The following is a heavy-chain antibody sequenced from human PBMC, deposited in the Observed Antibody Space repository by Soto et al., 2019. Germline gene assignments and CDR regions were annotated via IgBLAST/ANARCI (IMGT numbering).Heavy chain of an antibody. D-gene: IGHD2-21*02. J-gene: IGHJ6*02. Sequence: SETLSLTCAVYGGSFSGYHWTWIRQSPGKGLEWIGYIHHSGSILYNPSLKSRVTISVDTSKNQFSLHLSSVTAADTAVYFCAREDDGGDSLDVWGQGTTVPVS. CDR3: AREDDGGDSLDV. CDR2: IHHSGSI. CDR1: GGSFSGYH. V-gene: IGHV4-34*09.